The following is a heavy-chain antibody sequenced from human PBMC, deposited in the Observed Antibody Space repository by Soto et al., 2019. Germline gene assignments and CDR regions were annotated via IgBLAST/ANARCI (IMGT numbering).Heavy chain of an antibody. Sequence: SETLSLTCTVSGGSISSSSYYWGWIRQPPGKGLEWIGSIYYSGSTYYNPSLKSRVTISVDTSKNQFSLKLSSVTAADTAVYYCARHTPGIYSGRKNAFDIWGQGTMVT. D-gene: IGHD3-10*01. J-gene: IGHJ3*02. V-gene: IGHV4-39*01. CDR1: GGSISSSSYY. CDR2: IYYSGST. CDR3: ARHTPGIYSGRKNAFDI.